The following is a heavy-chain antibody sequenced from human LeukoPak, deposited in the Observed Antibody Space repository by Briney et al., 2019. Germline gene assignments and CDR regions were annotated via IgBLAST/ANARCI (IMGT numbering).Heavy chain of an antibody. J-gene: IGHJ4*02. CDR2: ISWNSGSR. CDR3: AKLKGPYDCSSMSCYGMDYFDS. CDR1: GFTFDDYA. Sequence: PGGSLRLSCAASGFTFDDYAMHWVRQVPGKGLEWVSGISWNSGSRGYADSVKGRLTISRDNAKNSLYLQMNSLRVEDTALYYCAKLKGPYDCSSMSCYGMDYFDSWGQGTLVTVSS. V-gene: IGHV3-9*01. D-gene: IGHD2-2*01.